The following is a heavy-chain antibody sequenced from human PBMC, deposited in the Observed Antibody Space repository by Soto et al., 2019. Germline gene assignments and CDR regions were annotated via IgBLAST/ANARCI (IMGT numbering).Heavy chain of an antibody. V-gene: IGHV1-69*06. CDR1: GGSFSSYA. CDR3: ARDRGYSYAGDAFDI. CDR2: IIPIFGTA. Sequence: KVSYKASGGSFSSYAISWVRQAPGQGLEWMGGIIPIFGTANYAQKFQGRVTITADKSTSTAYMELSSLRSEDTAVYYCARDRGYSYAGDAFDIWGQGTMVTVSS. J-gene: IGHJ3*02. D-gene: IGHD5-18*01.